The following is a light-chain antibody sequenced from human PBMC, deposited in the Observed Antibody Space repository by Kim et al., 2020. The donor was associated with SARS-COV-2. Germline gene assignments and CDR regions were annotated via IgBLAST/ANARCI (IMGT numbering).Light chain of an antibody. CDR2: VAS. CDR3: HHYGSTGST. J-gene: IGKJ1*01. Sequence: EIVLTQSPGTLSLSLGERATLSCRASQSVSSNYLTWYQQKPGQAPRLVMYVASSRATGIPDRFSGSGSGTDFTLTISRLEPEDFAVYFCHHYGSTGSTFGRGTKVE. CDR1: QSVSSNY. V-gene: IGKV3-20*01.